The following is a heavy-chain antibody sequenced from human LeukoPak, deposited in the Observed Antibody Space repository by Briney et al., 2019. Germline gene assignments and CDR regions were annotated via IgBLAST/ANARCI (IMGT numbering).Heavy chain of an antibody. J-gene: IGHJ4*02. D-gene: IGHD1-1*01. V-gene: IGHV1-2*02. CDR1: GYTFTGYY. Sequence: ASLKVSCKASGYTFTGYYIHWVRQAPGQGREWMGYINPDSGGTNYAQKFQGRVTMTRDTSISTAYMELSGLTSVDTAVYYCARSITATGHWGQGTLVTVSS. CDR3: ARSITATGH. CDR2: INPDSGGT.